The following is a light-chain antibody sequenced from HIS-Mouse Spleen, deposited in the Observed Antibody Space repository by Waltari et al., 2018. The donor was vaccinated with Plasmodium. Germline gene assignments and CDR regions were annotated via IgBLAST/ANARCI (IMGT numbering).Light chain of an antibody. V-gene: IGLV2-23*03. CDR3: CSYACSSTFVV. Sequence: QSALTQPASVSGSPGQSITISCTGTSSDVGSYNLVSWYQQHPGKAPKLMIYEGSKRPSGVSYRFSGSKSGNTASLTISGLQAEDEADYYCCSYACSSTFVVFGGGTKLTVL. CDR2: EGS. CDR1: SSDVGSYNL. J-gene: IGLJ2*01.